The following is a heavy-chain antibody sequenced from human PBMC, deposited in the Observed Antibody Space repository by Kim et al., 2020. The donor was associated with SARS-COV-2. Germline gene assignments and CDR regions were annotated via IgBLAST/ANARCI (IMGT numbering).Heavy chain of an antibody. J-gene: IGHJ4*02. CDR1: GFTFGDYA. D-gene: IGHD4-17*01. V-gene: IGHV3-49*04. Sequence: GGSLRLSCTASGFTFGDYAMSWVRQAPGKGLEWVGFIRSKAYGGTTEYAASVKGRFTISRDDSKSIAYLQMNSLKTEDTAVYYCTRDTVTLDYWGQGTLVTVSS. CDR3: TRDTVTLDY. CDR2: IRSKAYGGTT.